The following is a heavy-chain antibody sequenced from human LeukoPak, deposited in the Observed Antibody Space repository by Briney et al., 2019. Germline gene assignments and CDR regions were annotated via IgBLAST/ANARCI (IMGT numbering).Heavy chain of an antibody. Sequence: SETLSLTCTVCGGSISSSSYYWGWTRQPPGKGLEWYGVICYSGSTYYNPSLKSRVTISVDTSKNQFSLKLSSVTAADTAVYYCARHVRGIVVIITTPFPYPFDCWGQGTLVTVSS. J-gene: IGHJ4*02. CDR2: ICYSGST. CDR3: ARHVRGIVVIITTPFPYPFDC. V-gene: IGHV4-39*01. CDR1: GGSISSSSYY. D-gene: IGHD3-22*01.